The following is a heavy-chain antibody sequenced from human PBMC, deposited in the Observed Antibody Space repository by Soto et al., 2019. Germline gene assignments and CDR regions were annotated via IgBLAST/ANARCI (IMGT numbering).Heavy chain of an antibody. V-gene: IGHV3-74*01. J-gene: IGHJ6*03. CDR3: ARVGPIVATNPFPDYYMDV. CDR1: GFTFSSYW. CDR2: INSDGSST. D-gene: IGHD5-12*01. Sequence: PGGSLRLSCAASGFTFSSYWMHWVRQAPGKGLVWVSRINSDGSSTSYADSVKGRFTISRDNAKNTLYLQMNSLRAEDTAVYYCARVGPIVATNPFPDYYMDVWGKGTTVTVSS.